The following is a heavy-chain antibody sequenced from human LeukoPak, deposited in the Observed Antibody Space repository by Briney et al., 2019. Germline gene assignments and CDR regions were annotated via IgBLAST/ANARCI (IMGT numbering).Heavy chain of an antibody. CDR2: ISSSSSYI. D-gene: IGHD1/OR15-1a*01. V-gene: IGHV3-21*01. Sequence: GGSLRLSCAASGFTFSSYSMNWVRQAPGKGLEWVSSISSSSSYIYYADSVRGRFTISRDNAKNSLYLQMNSLRAEDTAVYYCARAPLREQLDYWGQGTLVTVSS. J-gene: IGHJ4*02. CDR3: ARAPLREQLDY. CDR1: GFTFSSYS.